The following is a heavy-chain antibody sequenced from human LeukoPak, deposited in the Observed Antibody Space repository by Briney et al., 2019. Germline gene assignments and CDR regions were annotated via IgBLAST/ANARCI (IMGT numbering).Heavy chain of an antibody. Sequence: ASVKVSCKASGYTFTGYYMHWVRQAPGQGLEWMGWINPNSGGTNYAQKLQGRVTMTTDTSTSTAYMELRSLRSDDTAVYYCARDTFPYCSGGSCYLPLDYWGQGTLVTVSS. CDR3: ARDTFPYCSGGSCYLPLDY. CDR2: INPNSGGT. J-gene: IGHJ4*02. CDR1: GYTFTGYY. V-gene: IGHV1-2*02. D-gene: IGHD2-15*01.